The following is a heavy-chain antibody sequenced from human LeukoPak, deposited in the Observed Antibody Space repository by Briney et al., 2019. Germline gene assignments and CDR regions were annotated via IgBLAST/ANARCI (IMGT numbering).Heavy chain of an antibody. CDR1: GFTFSSYW. CDR3: TTDSVRFLEWLLYSRDY. D-gene: IGHD3-3*01. J-gene: IGHJ4*02. CDR2: IKSKTDGGTT. V-gene: IGHV3-15*07. Sequence: GGSLRLSCAASGFTFSSYWMHWVRQAPGKGLVWVSRIKSKTDGGTTDYAAPVKGRFTISRDDSKNTLYLQMNSLKTEDTAVYYCTTDSVRFLEWLLYSRDYWGQGTLVTVSS.